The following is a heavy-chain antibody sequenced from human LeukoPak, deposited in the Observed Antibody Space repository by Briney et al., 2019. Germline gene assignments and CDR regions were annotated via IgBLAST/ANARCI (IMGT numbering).Heavy chain of an antibody. CDR3: ARAYGGLIDY. D-gene: IGHD3-16*01. Sequence: GGSLRLSCAASGFTFRSYWMSWVRQAPGKGLEWVALISFDGRDKQYADSVKGRFTISKDNSKNTLYLQMNSLSGDDTSMYFCARAYGGLIDYWGQGTLVTVSS. V-gene: IGHV3-30*03. CDR2: ISFDGRDK. CDR1: GFTFRSYW. J-gene: IGHJ4*02.